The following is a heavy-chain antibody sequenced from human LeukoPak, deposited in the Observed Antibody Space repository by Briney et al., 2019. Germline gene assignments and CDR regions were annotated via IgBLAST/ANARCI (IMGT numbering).Heavy chain of an antibody. J-gene: IGHJ3*02. CDR1: GYTFTSYG. CDR2: ISAYNGNT. CDR3: ARALRSGGSRYAFDI. V-gene: IGHV1-18*01. D-gene: IGHD2-15*01. Sequence: ASVKVSCKASGYTFTSYGINWVRQAPGQGLEWMGWISAYNGNTNHAQKLQGRVTMTTDTSTSTAYMELRSLRFDDTAVYYCARALRSGGSRYAFDIWGQGTMVTVSS.